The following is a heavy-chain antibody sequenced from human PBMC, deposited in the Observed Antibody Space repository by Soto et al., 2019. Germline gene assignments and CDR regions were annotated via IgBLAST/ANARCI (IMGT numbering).Heavy chain of an antibody. Sequence: GGSLRLSCAASGFTFSSYGMHWVRQAPGKGLEWVAVIWYDGSNKYYADSVKGRFTISRDNSKNTLYLQMNSLRAEDTAVYYCAKEVRGAAGTWWFDPWGQGTLVTVSS. CDR3: AKEVRGAAGTWWFDP. CDR1: GFTFSSYG. CDR2: IWYDGSNK. V-gene: IGHV3-30*02. D-gene: IGHD6-13*01. J-gene: IGHJ5*02.